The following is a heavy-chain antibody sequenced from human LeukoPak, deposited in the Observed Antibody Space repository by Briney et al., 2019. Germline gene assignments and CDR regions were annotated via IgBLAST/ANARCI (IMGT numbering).Heavy chain of an antibody. J-gene: IGHJ5*02. CDR3: AREVGVVVVVADVWFDP. V-gene: IGHV4-34*01. D-gene: IGHD2-15*01. Sequence: SETLSLTCAVYGGSFSGYYWSWIRQPPGKGLEWIGEINHSGSTYYNPSLKSRVTISVDTSKNQFSLKLSSVTAADTAVYYCAREVGVVVVVADVWFDPWGQGTLVTVSS. CDR1: GGSFSGYY. CDR2: INHSGST.